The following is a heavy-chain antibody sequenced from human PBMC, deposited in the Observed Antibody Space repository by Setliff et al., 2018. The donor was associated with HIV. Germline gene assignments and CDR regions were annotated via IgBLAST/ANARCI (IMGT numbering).Heavy chain of an antibody. CDR2: IYASGST. Sequence: TSATLSLTCTVSGGSISSGSYYWSWIRQPAGKGLEWIGRIYASGSTNYNPSLKSRVTTSVDTSKIQFSLKLGSVTAADTAMYYCARATYYYDSSGYYYKSDYFDYWGQGTLVTVSS. CDR1: GGSISSGSYY. D-gene: IGHD3-22*01. V-gene: IGHV4-61*02. CDR3: ARATYYYDSSGYYYKSDYFDY. J-gene: IGHJ4*02.